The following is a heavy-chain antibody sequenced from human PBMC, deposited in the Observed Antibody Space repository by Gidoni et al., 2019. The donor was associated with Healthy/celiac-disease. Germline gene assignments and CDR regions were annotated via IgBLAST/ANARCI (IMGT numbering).Heavy chain of an antibody. Sequence: LVESGGGVVQPGRSLRLSCAASGFTFSSYAMHWVRQAPGKGLESVAVISYDGSNKYYADSVKGRFTISRDNSKNTLYLQMNSLRAEDTAVYYCARDNSYDSSGYYRYYFDYWGQGTLVTVSS. J-gene: IGHJ4*02. CDR1: GFTFSSYA. V-gene: IGHV3-30-3*01. CDR3: ARDNSYDSSGYYRYYFDY. CDR2: ISYDGSNK. D-gene: IGHD3-22*01.